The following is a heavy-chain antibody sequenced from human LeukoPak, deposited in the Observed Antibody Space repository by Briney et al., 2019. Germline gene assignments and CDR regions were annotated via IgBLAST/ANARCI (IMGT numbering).Heavy chain of an antibody. CDR1: GFTFSSSA. D-gene: IGHD3-3*01. Sequence: GGSLRLSCAASGFTFSSSAMSWVRQAPGKGLEWVSALSTTAGSTYYADSVKGRFTISRDNSKNTLFLQMSSLRAEDTAIYYCAKGDRTIFGVVPTRFDYWGQGTLVTVSS. CDR2: LSTTAGST. J-gene: IGHJ4*02. V-gene: IGHV3-23*01. CDR3: AKGDRTIFGVVPTRFDY.